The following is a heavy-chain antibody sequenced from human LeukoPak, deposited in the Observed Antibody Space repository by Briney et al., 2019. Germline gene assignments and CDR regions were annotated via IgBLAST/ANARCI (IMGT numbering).Heavy chain of an antibody. J-gene: IGHJ4*02. CDR2: ISGGGST. CDR1: GFTFNSFA. V-gene: IGHV3-23*01. CDR3: AKSGLNRFDY. D-gene: IGHD2-15*01. Sequence: GGSLRLSCAASGFTFNSFAMSWVRQAPGKGLEWVSAISGGGSTYYADSVKGRFTISRDNSKNTLYLQMNSLRAEDTAVYYCAKSGLNRFDYWGQGTLVTVSS.